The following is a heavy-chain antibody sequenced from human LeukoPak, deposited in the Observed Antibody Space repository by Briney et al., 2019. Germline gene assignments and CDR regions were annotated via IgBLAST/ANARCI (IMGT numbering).Heavy chain of an antibody. J-gene: IGHJ6*02. CDR2: ISYDGSNK. CDR3: AKDIGYYDFCSGYNTYYYGMDV. D-gene: IGHD3-3*01. CDR1: GFTFSSYG. V-gene: IGHV3-30*18. Sequence: GSSLRLSCAASGFTFSSYGMHWVRQAPGKGREWGAVISYDGSNKYDAASVKGRFTISRDNSKNTLYLQMNSLRAEDTAVYYCAKDIGYYDFCSGYNTYYYGMDVWGQGTTVTVSS.